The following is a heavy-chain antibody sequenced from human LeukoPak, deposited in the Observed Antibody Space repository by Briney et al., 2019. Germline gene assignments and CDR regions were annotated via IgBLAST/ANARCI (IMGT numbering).Heavy chain of an antibody. CDR1: GFTFSRYW. Sequence: GGSLRLSCAASGFTFSRYWMSWVRQAPGKGLEWVANIKQDGSEKYYVESVKGRFTISRDNAKNSLYLQVNSLRAEDTAVYYCARGGYYAPAPDAFDIWGQGTMVTVSS. D-gene: IGHD3-10*01. CDR2: IKQDGSEK. CDR3: ARGGYYAPAPDAFDI. V-gene: IGHV3-7*01. J-gene: IGHJ3*02.